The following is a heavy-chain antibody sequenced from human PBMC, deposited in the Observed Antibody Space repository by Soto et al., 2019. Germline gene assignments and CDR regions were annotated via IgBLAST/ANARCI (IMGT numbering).Heavy chain of an antibody. J-gene: IGHJ4*02. Sequence: KSSETLSLTCAVSGGSISGSYYYWAWLRQSPGKGPGWIGSVFYTGFTSYNPSLESRVSVSVDTSKSQFSLKLSAVTAADTAVYYCATSQKGYNWNYFDHWGQGALVTVSS. V-gene: IGHV4-39*01. CDR2: VFYTGFT. D-gene: IGHD1-20*01. CDR3: ATSQKGYNWNYFDH. CDR1: GGSISGSYYY.